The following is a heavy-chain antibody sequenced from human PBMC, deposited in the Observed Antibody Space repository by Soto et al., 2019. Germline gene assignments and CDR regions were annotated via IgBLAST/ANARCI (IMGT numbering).Heavy chain of an antibody. CDR3: ASRAGQLPYYFVY. Sequence: QVQLVQSGAEVKKPGASVMISCKATGYTFSNYGFTWLRQAPGQGLEWMGWISASNGNTDFAQKFQGRVTLTRDTSTSTAYLELRSLKSDDMAVYYCASRAGQLPYYFVYWGQGTQVAVS. J-gene: IGHJ4*02. CDR1: GYTFSNYG. V-gene: IGHV1-18*03. CDR2: ISASNGNT. D-gene: IGHD6-6*01.